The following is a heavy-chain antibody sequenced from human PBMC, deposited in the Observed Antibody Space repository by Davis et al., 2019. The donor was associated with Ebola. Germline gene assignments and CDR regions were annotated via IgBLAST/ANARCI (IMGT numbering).Heavy chain of an antibody. CDR3: AREASYYYGMDV. CDR2: INPSGGST. J-gene: IGHJ6*02. Sequence: ASVKVSCKASGYTFTSYYMHWVRQAPGQGLEWMGIINPSGGSTSYAQEFQGRVTMARDTSTSTVYMELSSLRSEDTAVYYCAREASYYYGMDVWGQGTTVTVSS. CDR1: GYTFTSYY. V-gene: IGHV1-46*01.